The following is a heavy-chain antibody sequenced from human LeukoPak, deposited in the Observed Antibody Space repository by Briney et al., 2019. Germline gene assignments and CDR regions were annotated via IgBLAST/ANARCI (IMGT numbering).Heavy chain of an antibody. Sequence: GGSLRLSCAASGFTFSSHSMNGVRQAPGKGLEWVSSISSSSIYIYYADSVKGRFTISRDNAKNSLYLQMNSLRAEDTAVYYCARGYNNYGYVFDIWGQGTVVTVSS. D-gene: IGHD4-11*01. CDR3: ARGYNNYGYVFDI. CDR2: ISSSSIYI. V-gene: IGHV3-21*01. J-gene: IGHJ3*02. CDR1: GFTFSSHS.